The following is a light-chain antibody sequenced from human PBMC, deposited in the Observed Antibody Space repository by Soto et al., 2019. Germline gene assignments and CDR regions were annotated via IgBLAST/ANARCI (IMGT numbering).Light chain of an antibody. CDR3: SSYTSSSSF. CDR2: DVS. CDR1: SSDVGGYNY. J-gene: IGLJ1*01. V-gene: IGLV2-14*01. Sequence: ALTQPASVSGSPGQSITISCTGTSSDVGGYNYVSWYQQHPGKAPKLMIYDVSNRPSGVSNRFSGSKSGNTASLTISGLQAEDEADYYCSSYTSSSSFFGTGTKVTVL.